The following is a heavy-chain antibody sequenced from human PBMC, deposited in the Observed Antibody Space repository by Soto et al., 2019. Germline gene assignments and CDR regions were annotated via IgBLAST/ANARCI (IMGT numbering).Heavy chain of an antibody. CDR3: AKDSEQVVNY. CDR1: GFTFSSYG. Sequence: QVQLVESGGGVVQPGRSLRLSCAASGFTFSSYGMHWVRQAPGKGLEWVAVISYDGSNKYYADSVKGRFTISRDNSKNTLYLQMNSLRAEDTAVYYCAKDSEQVVNYWGQGTLVTVSS. V-gene: IGHV3-30*18. J-gene: IGHJ4*02. CDR2: ISYDGSNK. D-gene: IGHD6-13*01.